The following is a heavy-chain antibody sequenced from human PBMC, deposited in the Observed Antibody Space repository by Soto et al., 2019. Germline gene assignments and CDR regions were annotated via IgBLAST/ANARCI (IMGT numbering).Heavy chain of an antibody. CDR3: ARALPVAKGGFDP. CDR1: GFTVSNTY. D-gene: IGHD2-2*01. J-gene: IGHJ5*02. Sequence: EVQLVETGGGLIQPGGSLRLSCAASGFTVSNTYMTWVRQPPGKGLECVSVIYTAGGTNYADSVKGRFIISRDNSNNTLYLQMNSLRAEATAVSYCARALPVAKGGFDPWGQGTLVTVSS. CDR2: IYTAGGT. V-gene: IGHV3-53*02.